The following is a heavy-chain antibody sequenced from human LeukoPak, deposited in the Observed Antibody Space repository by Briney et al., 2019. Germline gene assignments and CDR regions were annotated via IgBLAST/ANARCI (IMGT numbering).Heavy chain of an antibody. CDR1: GGTFSSYA. V-gene: IGHV1-8*03. D-gene: IGHD4-11*01. CDR3: ARGRDYSSRFDP. Sequence: ASVKVSCKASGGTFSSYAISWVRQAPGQGLEWLGWINPNSGGTNYAQKFQGRVTITRNTSISTAYMELSSLRSEDTAVYYCARGRDYSSRFDPWGQGTLVTVSS. J-gene: IGHJ5*02. CDR2: INPNSGGT.